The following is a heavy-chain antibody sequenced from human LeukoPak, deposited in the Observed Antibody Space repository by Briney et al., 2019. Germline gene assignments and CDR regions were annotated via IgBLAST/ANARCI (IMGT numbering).Heavy chain of an antibody. CDR3: ARSRSGYSYDHAAFDI. J-gene: IGHJ3*02. D-gene: IGHD5-18*01. Sequence: PSETLSLTCTVSDGSISNYYWSWIRQPPWTGLEWIAYIDYRGSTTYNPSLKSRVTISVDTSRNQFSLKLSSVTAADTAVYYCARSRSGYSYDHAAFDIWGQGTMVTVSS. V-gene: IGHV4-59*01. CDR2: IDYRGST. CDR1: DGSISNYY.